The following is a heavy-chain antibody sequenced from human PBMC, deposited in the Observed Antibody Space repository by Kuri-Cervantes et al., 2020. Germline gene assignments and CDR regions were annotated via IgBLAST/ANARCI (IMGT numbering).Heavy chain of an antibody. V-gene: IGHV3-30-3*01. CDR1: GFTFSNYA. J-gene: IGHJ6*02. Sequence: GESLKISCAASGFTFSNYAMHWVRQTPGKGLEWVALIFYDGSNKEYADSVKGRFTISRDNSKNTLYLQMNGLRAEDTAVYYCAKNYYYGMDVWGQGTTVTVSS. CDR2: IFYDGSNK. CDR3: AKNYYYGMDV.